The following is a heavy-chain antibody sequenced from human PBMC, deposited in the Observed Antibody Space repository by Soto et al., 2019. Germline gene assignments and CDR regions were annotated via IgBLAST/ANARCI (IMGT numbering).Heavy chain of an antibody. J-gene: IGHJ6*02. V-gene: IGHV5-51*01. Sequence: EVQLVQSGAEVKKPGESLKISCKGSGYSFTSYWIGWVRQMPGKGLEWMGIIYPGDSDTRYSPSFQGQVTISADKAIITAYLQWSSLKAADTAMYYCAGGGVRGVITRTRDYYGMDVWGQGTTVTVS. CDR3: AGGGVRGVITRTRDYYGMDV. CDR1: GYSFTSYW. CDR2: IYPGDSDT. D-gene: IGHD3-10*01.